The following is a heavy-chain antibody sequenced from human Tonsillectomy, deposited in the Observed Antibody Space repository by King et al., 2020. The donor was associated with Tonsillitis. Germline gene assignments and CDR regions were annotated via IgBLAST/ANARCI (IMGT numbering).Heavy chain of an antibody. D-gene: IGHD3-9*01. V-gene: IGHV3-53*01. CDR2: IYSGGST. CDR1: GFTVSSNY. Sequence: EVQLVESGGGLIQPGGSLRLSCAASGFTVSSNYMSWVRQAPGKGLEWVSVIYSGGSTYYADSVKGRFTISRDNSKNTLYLQMNSLRAEDTAVYYCASDSKLRYFDWSPLDYWGQGTLVTVSS. J-gene: IGHJ4*02. CDR3: ASDSKLRYFDWSPLDY.